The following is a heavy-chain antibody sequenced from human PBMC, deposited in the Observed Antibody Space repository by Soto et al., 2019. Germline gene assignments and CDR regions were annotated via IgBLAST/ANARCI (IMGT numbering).Heavy chain of an antibody. J-gene: IGHJ5*02. CDR1: GGTFSSYA. D-gene: IGHD2-2*01. Sequence: SVKVSCKASGGTFSSYAISWVRQAPGQGLEWMGGIIPIFGTANYAQKFQGRVTITADKSTSTAYMELSSLRSEDTAVYYCARGLVLPAPFDPWGQGTLVTVSS. V-gene: IGHV1-69*06. CDR3: ARGLVLPAPFDP. CDR2: IIPIFGTA.